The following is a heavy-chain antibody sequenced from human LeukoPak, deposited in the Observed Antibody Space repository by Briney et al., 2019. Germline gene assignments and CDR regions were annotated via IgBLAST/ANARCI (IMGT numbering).Heavy chain of an antibody. J-gene: IGHJ3*02. CDR1: GFTFSSYE. V-gene: IGHV3-48*03. D-gene: IGHD2/OR15-2a*01. CDR2: ISTSGSTV. Sequence: PGGSLRLSCAASGFTFSSYEMHWVRQAPGKGLEWVSYISTSGSTVYYADSVKGRFTISRDDAKNALYVQMNSLRAEDTAVYYCAREGNNVCAFDIRGQGTVVTVSS. CDR3: AREGNNVCAFDI.